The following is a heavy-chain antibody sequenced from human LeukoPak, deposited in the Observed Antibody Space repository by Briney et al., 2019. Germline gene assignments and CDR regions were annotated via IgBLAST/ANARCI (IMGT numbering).Heavy chain of an antibody. Sequence: GGSLRLPCTASGFTFGDYAMSWVRQAPGKGLEWVGFIRSKAYGGTTEYAASVKGRFTISRDDSKSIAYLQMNSLKTEDTAVYYCTRSGYYGSGSYSDYWGQGTLVTVSS. V-gene: IGHV3-49*04. CDR3: TRSGYYGSGSYSDY. CDR1: GFTFGDYA. CDR2: IRSKAYGGTT. J-gene: IGHJ4*02. D-gene: IGHD3-10*01.